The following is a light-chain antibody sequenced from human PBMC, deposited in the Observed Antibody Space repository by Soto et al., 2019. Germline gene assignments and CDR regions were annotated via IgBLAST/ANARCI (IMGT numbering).Light chain of an antibody. Sequence: DIVRTHAPGPLSLAQGERATLSCRASQSVSRYLAWYQQKPGQAPRLLIYGASSRAPRTPDRFSGSALPPDFPLTIRTLASEDFAVYYCQLYGSSPWTFGQGTQLEIK. CDR1: QSVSRY. V-gene: IGKV3-20*01. CDR3: QLYGSSPWT. J-gene: IGKJ1*01. CDR2: GAS.